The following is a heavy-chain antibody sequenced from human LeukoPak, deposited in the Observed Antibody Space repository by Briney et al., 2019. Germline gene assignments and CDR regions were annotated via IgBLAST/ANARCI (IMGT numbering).Heavy chain of an antibody. CDR1: GGSISSYY. CDR2: IYYSGST. Sequence: KPSETLSLTCTVSGGSISSYYWSWIRQPPGKGLEWIGYIYYSGSTNYNPSLKSRVTISVDTSKNQFSLKLSSVTAADTAVYYCARSGRPLTYYYGSGSYRNWFDPWSQGTLVTVSS. V-gene: IGHV4-59*01. J-gene: IGHJ5*02. CDR3: ARSGRPLTYYYGSGSYRNWFDP. D-gene: IGHD3-10*01.